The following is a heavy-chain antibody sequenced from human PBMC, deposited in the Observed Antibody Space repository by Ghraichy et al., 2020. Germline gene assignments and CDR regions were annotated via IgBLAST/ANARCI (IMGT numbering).Heavy chain of an antibody. D-gene: IGHD3-10*01. CDR2: IWYDGSNK. J-gene: IGHJ4*02. V-gene: IGHV3-33*08. Sequence: GGSLRLSCAASGFTFSSYGMHWVRQAPGKGLEWVAVIWYDGSNKYYADSVKGRFTISRDNSKNTLYLQMNSLRAEDTAVYYCARVGVSYGSGSYYSDLETYYFYYWGPGTLVTVSS. CDR3: ARVGVSYGSGSYYSDLETYYFYY. CDR1: GFTFSSYG.